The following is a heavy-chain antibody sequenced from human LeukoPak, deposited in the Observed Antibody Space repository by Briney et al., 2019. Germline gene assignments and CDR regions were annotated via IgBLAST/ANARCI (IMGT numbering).Heavy chain of an antibody. CDR1: GFTFSDYY. CDR2: ISWNSGSI. J-gene: IGHJ4*02. D-gene: IGHD6-13*01. V-gene: IGHV3-9*01. CDR3: AKDIRYSSSWTFDY. Sequence: GGSLRLSCAASGFTFSDYYMSWIRQAPGKGLEWVSGISWNSGSIGYADSVKGRFTISRDNAKNSLYLQMNSLRAEDTALYYCAKDIRYSSSWTFDYWGQGTLVTVSS.